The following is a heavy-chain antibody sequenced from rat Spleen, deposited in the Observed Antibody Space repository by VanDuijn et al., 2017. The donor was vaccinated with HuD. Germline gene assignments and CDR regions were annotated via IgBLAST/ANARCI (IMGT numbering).Heavy chain of an antibody. Sequence: EVQLVESGGGLVQPGRSMKLSCAASGFPFSDYNMAWVRQAPKKGLEWVATIIYDGSSTYYRDSVKGRFTISRDNAKSTLYLQMDSLRSEDTATYYCATLTTVVPFDYWGQGVMVTVSS. CDR1: GFPFSDYN. CDR3: ATLTTVVPFDY. CDR2: IIYDGSST. V-gene: IGHV5-7*01. D-gene: IGHD1-1*01. J-gene: IGHJ2*01.